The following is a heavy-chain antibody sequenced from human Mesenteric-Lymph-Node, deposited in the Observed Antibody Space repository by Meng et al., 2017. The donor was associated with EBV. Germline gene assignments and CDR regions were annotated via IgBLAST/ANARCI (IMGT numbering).Heavy chain of an antibody. Sequence: EGQVLESGGGLVQRGGGLRLSCASSGFTFSTVAMNWVRQAPGYGLEWVSGISGSGDSTNYADSVKGRFTISRDNAKSTLHLQMNSLRVEDTAVYFCVSRTGPFDHWGQGTLVTVSS. CDR2: ISGSGDST. J-gene: IGHJ4*02. CDR1: GFTFSTVA. CDR3: VSRTGPFDH. V-gene: IGHV3-23*01. D-gene: IGHD1-14*01.